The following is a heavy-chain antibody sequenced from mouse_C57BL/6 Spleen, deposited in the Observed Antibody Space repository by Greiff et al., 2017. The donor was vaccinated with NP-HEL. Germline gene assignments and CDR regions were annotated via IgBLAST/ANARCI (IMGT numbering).Heavy chain of an antibody. CDR1: GFNIKNTY. J-gene: IGHJ1*03. V-gene: IGHV14-3*01. Sequence: EVQLVESVAELVRPGASVKLSCTASGFNIKNTYMHWVKQRPEQGLEWIGRIDPANGNTKYAPKFQGKATITADTSSNTAYLQLSSLTSEDTAIYYCASITTVVATWYFDVWGTGTTVTVSS. CDR3: ASITTVVATWYFDV. CDR2: IDPANGNT. D-gene: IGHD1-1*01.